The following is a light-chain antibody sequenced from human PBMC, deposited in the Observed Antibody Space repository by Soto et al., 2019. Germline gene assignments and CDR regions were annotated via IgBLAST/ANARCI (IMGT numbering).Light chain of an antibody. CDR2: DAS. CDR3: RQYGSSPYT. J-gene: IGKJ2*01. CDR1: QSVTNTY. Sequence: ELVLTQSPGTLSLSPGERGTLSCRASQSVTNTYLAWYQQKPGQAPRLLIYDASSRATGIPDRFSGSGSGTDFTLTISRLEPEEFAVYYCRQYGSSPYTFGPGPKLEIK. V-gene: IGKV3-20*01.